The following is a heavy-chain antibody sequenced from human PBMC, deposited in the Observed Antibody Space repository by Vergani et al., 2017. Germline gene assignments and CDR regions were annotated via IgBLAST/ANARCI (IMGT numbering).Heavy chain of an antibody. CDR1: GFTFSNAW. CDR2: ISGSGGST. J-gene: IGHJ6*02. D-gene: IGHD5-12*01. V-gene: IGHV3-23*04. Sequence: EVQLVEFGGGLVEPGGSLRLSCVASGFTFSNAWMNWVRQAPGKGLEWVSGISGSGGSTYYAGSVKGRFTISRDSSKNTLYLQMNSLSAGDTAVYYCAKANPRNSGYDYLYYYHAMDVWGQGTTVTVSS. CDR3: AKANPRNSGYDYLYYYHAMDV.